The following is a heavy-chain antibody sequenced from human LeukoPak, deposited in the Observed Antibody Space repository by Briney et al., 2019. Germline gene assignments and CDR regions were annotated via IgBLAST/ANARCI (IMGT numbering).Heavy chain of an antibody. CDR3: ARCGGDCRGWYFDL. V-gene: IGHV1-46*03. Sequence: ASVKVSCKASGCTFTTYYMHWVRQATGHGLEWMGIINPSGSSATYAQKFQGRVTITRDTSTSTVYMELSSLTSEDTAVYSCARCGGDCRGWYFDLWGRGTLVTV. CDR1: GCTFTTYY. CDR2: INPSGSSA. D-gene: IGHD2-21*01. J-gene: IGHJ2*01.